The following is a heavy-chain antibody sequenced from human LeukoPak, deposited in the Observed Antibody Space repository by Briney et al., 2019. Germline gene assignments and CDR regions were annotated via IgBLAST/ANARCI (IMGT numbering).Heavy chain of an antibody. Sequence: GGSLRLSCAASGFSFSTYAMHWVRQAPGKGLEWVAVISYDGSNKYYADSVKGRFTISRDNSKNTLYLQMNSLRAEDTAVYYCARVRREVLTFHYYDSSGYGGGPPPTDYWGQGTLVTVSS. D-gene: IGHD3-22*01. J-gene: IGHJ4*02. V-gene: IGHV3-30*19. CDR1: GFSFSTYA. CDR3: ARVRREVLTFHYYDSSGYGGGPPPTDY. CDR2: ISYDGSNK.